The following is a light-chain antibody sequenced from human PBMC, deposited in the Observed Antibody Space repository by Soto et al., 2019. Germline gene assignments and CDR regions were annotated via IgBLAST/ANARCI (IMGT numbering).Light chain of an antibody. J-gene: IGKJ5*01. CDR2: AAS. Sequence: MTQSPATLSESLRDRATLSSRASQSVSSNLAWYQQKPGKAPKLLIYAASNLQSGVPSRFSGSGSRTDFTLTITHLQSEDFATYYCQHYLNYPITFGQGTRLEIK. V-gene: IGKV1-8*01. CDR3: QHYLNYPIT. CDR1: QSVSSN.